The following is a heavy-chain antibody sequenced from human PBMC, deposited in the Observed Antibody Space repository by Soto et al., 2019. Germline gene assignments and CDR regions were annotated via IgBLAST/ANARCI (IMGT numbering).Heavy chain of an antibody. J-gene: IGHJ4*02. V-gene: IGHV3-23*01. D-gene: IGHD1-26*01. CDR2: ISGSGAST. Sequence: RGSLRLSCAASGFTFTAYAMTWDRQAPGQGLEWVSTISGSGASTYYADSVKGQFTISRDNSMNTLYLQMNSLRAEDTAVYYCAKGLYSGSYFDYWGQGTLVTVSS. CDR1: GFTFTAYA. CDR3: AKGLYSGSYFDY.